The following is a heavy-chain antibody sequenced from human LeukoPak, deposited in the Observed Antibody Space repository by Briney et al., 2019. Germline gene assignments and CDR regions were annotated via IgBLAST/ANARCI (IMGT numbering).Heavy chain of an antibody. Sequence: SETLSLTCTVSGGSIRRSGYYWAWIRQPPGKGLELIGYVHYTGSTFYNSSLKSRITISADTSQNQFSLSLTSVTAADTAVYYCATLGLLRGAGFNLATHFDYWGQGTLVAVSS. CDR1: GGSIRRSGYY. CDR2: VHYTGST. D-gene: IGHD1-26*01. V-gene: IGHV4-39*01. J-gene: IGHJ4*02. CDR3: ATLGLLRGAGFNLATHFDY.